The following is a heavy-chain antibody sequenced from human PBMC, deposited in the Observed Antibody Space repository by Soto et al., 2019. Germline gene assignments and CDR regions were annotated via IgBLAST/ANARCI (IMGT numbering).Heavy chain of an antibody. D-gene: IGHD6-6*01. J-gene: IGHJ5*02. Sequence: GASVKVSCKASGGTFSSYTISWVRQAPGQGLEWMGRIIPILGIANYAQKFQGRVTITADKSTSTAYMELSSLRSEDTAVYYCARMYSSSGWFDPWGQGTLVTVSS. CDR3: ARMYSSSGWFDP. CDR2: IIPILGIA. CDR1: GGTFSSYT. V-gene: IGHV1-69*02.